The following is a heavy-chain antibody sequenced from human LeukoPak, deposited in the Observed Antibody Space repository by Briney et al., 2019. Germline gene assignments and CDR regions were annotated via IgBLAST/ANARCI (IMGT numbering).Heavy chain of an antibody. CDR2: IYYSGST. V-gene: IGHV4-61*01. CDR1: GGSISSTHYY. Sequence: VRPSETLSLTCTVSGGSISSTHYYWGWIRQPPRKGLEWIGYIYYSGSTNYNPSLKSRATISVDTSKNQFSLKLSSVTAADTAVYYCARDGGYGMDVWGQGTTVTVSS. D-gene: IGHD3-16*01. J-gene: IGHJ6*02. CDR3: ARDGGYGMDV.